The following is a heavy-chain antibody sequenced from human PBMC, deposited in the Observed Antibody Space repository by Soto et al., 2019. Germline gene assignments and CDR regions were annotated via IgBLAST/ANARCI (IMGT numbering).Heavy chain of an antibody. CDR1: GFTFDDHA. CDR2: LNWDSGSI. Sequence: EVQLVESGGGLVQPGRSLRLSCAASGFTFDDHAMHWVRQAPGKGLEWVSGLNWDSGSISYADSVKGRFTISRDNAKNSLYLQMNSLRAEDTAVYYCARPWDTAMVSTWTYWGQGTLVTVSS. V-gene: IGHV3-9*01. J-gene: IGHJ4*02. CDR3: ARPWDTAMVSTWTY. D-gene: IGHD5-18*01.